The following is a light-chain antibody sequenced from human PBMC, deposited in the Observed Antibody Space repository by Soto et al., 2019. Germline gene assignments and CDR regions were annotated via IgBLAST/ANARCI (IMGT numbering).Light chain of an antibody. CDR1: QSVSLS. V-gene: IGKV3-11*01. CDR3: QERTGWPPWT. Sequence: EIRLSQSPSTLSLSPGERATLSCRASQSVSLSLAWYQQKPGQAPRLLIYDASKRASGFPARFSGSGSGTDFTLTISSLEPEDFAVYYCQERTGWPPWTFGQGTKVDIK. J-gene: IGKJ1*01. CDR2: DAS.